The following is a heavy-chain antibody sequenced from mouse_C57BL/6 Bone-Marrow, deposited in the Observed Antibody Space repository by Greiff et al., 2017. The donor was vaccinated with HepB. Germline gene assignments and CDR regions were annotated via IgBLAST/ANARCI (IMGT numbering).Heavy chain of an antibody. J-gene: IGHJ1*03. V-gene: IGHV14-4*01. Sequence: EVQLQQSGAELVRPGASVKLSCTASGFNIKDAYMPWVKQRPKKGLEWIGWIVPENGETEYASKFQGKATITADTSSNTAYLQLSSLTSEDTAVYYWTSYGPKGGYFDVWGTGTTVTVSS. CDR3: TSYGPKGGYFDV. CDR2: IVPENGET. CDR1: GFNIKDAY. D-gene: IGHD1-1*01.